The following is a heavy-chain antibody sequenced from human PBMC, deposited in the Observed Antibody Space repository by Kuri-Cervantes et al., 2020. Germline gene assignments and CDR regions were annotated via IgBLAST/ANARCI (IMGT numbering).Heavy chain of an antibody. D-gene: IGHD2-2*01. V-gene: IGHV3-30-3*02. Sequence: SCATSGFTFSSYAMHWVRQAPGKGLEWVAVISYDGSNKYYADSVKGRFTISRDNSKNTLYLQMNSLRAEDTAVYYCARSRYCSSTSCYAGRGYYFDYWGQGTLVTVSS. CDR2: ISYDGSNK. J-gene: IGHJ4*02. CDR3: ARSRYCSSTSCYAGRGYYFDY. CDR1: GFTFSSYA.